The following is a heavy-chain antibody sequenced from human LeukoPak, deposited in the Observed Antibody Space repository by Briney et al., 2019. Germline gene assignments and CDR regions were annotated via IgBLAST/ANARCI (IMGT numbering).Heavy chain of an antibody. D-gene: IGHD3-10*01. Sequence: GGSLKLSCAASGFTFSGSAMHWVRQASGKGLEWVGRIRSKANSYATAYAASVKGRFTISRDDSKNTAYLQMNSLKTEDTAVYYCYGSGRLIESWFDPWGQGTLVTVSS. CDR2: IRSKANSYAT. CDR3: YGSGRLIESWFDP. CDR1: GFTFSGSA. J-gene: IGHJ5*02. V-gene: IGHV3-73*01.